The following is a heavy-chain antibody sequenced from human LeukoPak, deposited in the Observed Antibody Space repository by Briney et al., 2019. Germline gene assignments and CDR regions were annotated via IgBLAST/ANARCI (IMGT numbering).Heavy chain of an antibody. V-gene: IGHV1-69*13. CDR1: GGTFSSYA. D-gene: IGHD6-6*01. Sequence: ASVKVSCKASGGTFSSYAISWVRQAPGQGLEWMGGIIPIFGTANYAQKFQGRVTITADESTSTAYMELSSLRSEDTAVYYCAREPSSIAARPYWFDPWGQETLVTVSS. J-gene: IGHJ5*02. CDR3: AREPSSIAARPYWFDP. CDR2: IIPIFGTA.